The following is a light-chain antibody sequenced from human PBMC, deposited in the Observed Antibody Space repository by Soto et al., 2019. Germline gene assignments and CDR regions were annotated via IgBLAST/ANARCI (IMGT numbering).Light chain of an antibody. CDR2: NNN. V-gene: IGLV1-44*01. CDR1: SSNIRSNT. Sequence: QSVLTQSPSASGTPGQRVTISCSGSSSNIRSNTVNWYQQLPGTAPKLLIYNNNHRPSGVPDRISGSKSGTTASLAISGLQSEDEADYYCAAWDDSLNGVLFGGGTKLTVL. J-gene: IGLJ2*01. CDR3: AAWDDSLNGVL.